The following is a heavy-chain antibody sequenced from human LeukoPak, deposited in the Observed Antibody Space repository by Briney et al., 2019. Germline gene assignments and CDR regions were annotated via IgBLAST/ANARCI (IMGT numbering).Heavy chain of an antibody. CDR2: IYSGGSI. Sequence: GGSLRLSCAASGFAVSSNYMSWVRQAPGKGLEWVSVIYSGGSIYYADSVKGRFTISRDNSKNTLYLQMNSLRAEDTAVYYCARGRLIHLFDYWGQGTLVTVSS. D-gene: IGHD5-18*01. CDR1: GFAVSSNY. J-gene: IGHJ4*02. CDR3: ARGRLIHLFDY. V-gene: IGHV3-53*01.